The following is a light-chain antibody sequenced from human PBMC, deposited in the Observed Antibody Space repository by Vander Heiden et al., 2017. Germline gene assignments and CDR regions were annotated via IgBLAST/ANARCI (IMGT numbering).Light chain of an antibody. J-gene: IGKJ1*01. CDR3: QQYGSSPRT. Sequence: EIVLTQSPGTLSLPPGERAPLSCRASQSVSSSYLAWYQQKPGQAPRLLIYGASSRATGIPDRFSGSGSGTDFTLTISRLEPEDFAVYYCQQYGSSPRTFGQGTKVEIK. CDR1: QSVSSSY. V-gene: IGKV3-20*01. CDR2: GAS.